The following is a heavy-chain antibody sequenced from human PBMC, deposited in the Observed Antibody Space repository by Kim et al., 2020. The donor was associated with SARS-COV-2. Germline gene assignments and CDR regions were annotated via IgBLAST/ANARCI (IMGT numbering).Heavy chain of an antibody. CDR3: ARDRFDILTGYYTLAGGYYYYGMDG. CDR1: GFTFSSYE. D-gene: IGHD3-9*01. J-gene: IGHJ6*01. CDR2: ISSSGSTI. V-gene: IGHV3-48*03. Sequence: GGSLRLSCAASGFTFSSYEMNWVRQAPGKGLEWVSYISSSGSTIYYADSEKGRFTISRDNAKNSLYLQMNSLRAEETAVYYCARDRFDILTGYYTLAGGYYYYGMDGWGEGTTVTVSS.